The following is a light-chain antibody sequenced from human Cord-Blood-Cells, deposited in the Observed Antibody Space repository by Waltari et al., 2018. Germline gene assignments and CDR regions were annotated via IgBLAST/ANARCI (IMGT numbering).Light chain of an antibody. CDR3: CSYAGSYTFV. CDR1: SSDVGGYKY. J-gene: IGLJ2*01. V-gene: IGLV2-11*01. Sequence: QSALTQPRSVSGSPGPSVTISCTGTSSDVGGYKYVSWYQQHPGKAPKLMIYDVSKRPSGVPDRFSGSKSGNTASLTIYGLQAEDEADYYCCSYAGSYTFVFGGGTKLTVL. CDR2: DVS.